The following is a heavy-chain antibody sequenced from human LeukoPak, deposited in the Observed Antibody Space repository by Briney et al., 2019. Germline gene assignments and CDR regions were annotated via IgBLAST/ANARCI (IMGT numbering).Heavy chain of an antibody. CDR1: GGSISSCDYY. V-gene: IGHV4-30-4*01. CDR3: AGFGELSLDY. D-gene: IGHD3-10*01. J-gene: IGHJ4*02. CDR2: IYYSGST. Sequence: PSETLSLTCTVSGGSISSCDYYWSWIRQPPGKGLEWIGYIYYSGSTYYNPSLKSRVTITVDTSKNQFSLKLSSVTAADTAVYYCAGFGELSLDYWGQGTLVTVSS.